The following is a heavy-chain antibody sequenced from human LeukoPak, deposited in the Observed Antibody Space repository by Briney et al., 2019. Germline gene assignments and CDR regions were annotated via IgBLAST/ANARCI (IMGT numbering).Heavy chain of an antibody. CDR2: IYSGGST. V-gene: IGHV3-66*01. CDR3: ARDGSGSQAFDY. Sequence: GGSLRLSCAASGFTVSSNYMSWVRQAPGKGLEWVSVIYSGGSTYYADSVKGRFTISRDNSKNTLYRQMNSLRAEDTAVYYCARDGSGSQAFDYWGQGTLVTVSS. J-gene: IGHJ4*02. D-gene: IGHD3-10*01. CDR1: GFTVSSNY.